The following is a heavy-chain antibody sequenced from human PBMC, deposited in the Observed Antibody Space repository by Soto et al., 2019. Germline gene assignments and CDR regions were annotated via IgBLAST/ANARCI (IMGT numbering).Heavy chain of an antibody. CDR3: AGEADYLNWFDH. CDR2: ISSSSSTI. CDR1: GFTFSSYS. V-gene: IGHV3-48*01. J-gene: IGHJ5*02. Sequence: EVQLVESGGGLVQPGVSLRLSCAASGFTFSSYSMNWVRQAPGTGLEWVSYISSSSSTIYYADSVKGRFTIARDNAKNSLYLQMNSLRAEDTAVYYCAGEADYLNWFDHWGQGTLVTVS. D-gene: IGHD4-17*01.